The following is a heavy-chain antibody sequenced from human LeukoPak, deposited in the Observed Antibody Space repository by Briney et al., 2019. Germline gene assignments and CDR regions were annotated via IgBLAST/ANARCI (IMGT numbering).Heavy chain of an antibody. D-gene: IGHD3-22*01. V-gene: IGHV3-7*02. Sequence: GGSLRLSCGASGFTFSNYWMTWFRQAPGKGLEWVANIKQDGSKENYVDSMRGRFTISRDNAKNSLYLQMSSLRLEDTAVYYCARQVTTGGSPSFDLWGQGTLVTVSS. CDR2: IKQDGSKE. CDR1: GFTFSNYW. CDR3: ARQVTTGGSPSFDL. J-gene: IGHJ4*02.